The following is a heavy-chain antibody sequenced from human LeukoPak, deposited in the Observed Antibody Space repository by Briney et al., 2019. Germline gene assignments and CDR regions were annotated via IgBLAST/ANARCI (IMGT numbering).Heavy chain of an antibody. V-gene: IGHV3-7*03. CDR1: GFTFSSCW. CDR2: IKQDGSEK. CDR3: ARDRDSSYYDSSGDRFDY. Sequence: GGSLRLSCAASGFTFSSCWMSWVRQAPGKGLEWVANIKQDGSEKCYVDSVKGRFTISRDNAKNSLYLQMNSLRAEDTAVYYCARDRDSSYYDSSGDRFDYWGQGTLVTVSS. J-gene: IGHJ4*02. D-gene: IGHD3-22*01.